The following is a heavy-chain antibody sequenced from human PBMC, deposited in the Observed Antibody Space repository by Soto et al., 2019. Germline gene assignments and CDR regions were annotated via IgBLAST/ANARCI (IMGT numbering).Heavy chain of an antibody. Sequence: EVQLLHSGGGLVQPGGSLRLYCSASDFTLSSYAMSWVRQAPGKGLEWVSAISGTAGSTYYADSVKGRFTISRDISRNTLYLQINSLRDDDTAIYYCTKGRDITSWYPHWFDPRGQGTLVTVSS. CDR2: ISGTAGST. D-gene: IGHD6-13*01. J-gene: IGHJ5*02. CDR3: TKGRDITSWYPHWFDP. V-gene: IGHV3-23*01. CDR1: DFTLSSYA.